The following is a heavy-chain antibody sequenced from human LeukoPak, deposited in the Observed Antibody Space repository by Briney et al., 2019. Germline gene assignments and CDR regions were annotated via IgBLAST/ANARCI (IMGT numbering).Heavy chain of an antibody. D-gene: IGHD3-10*01. Sequence: GASVKVSCKASGYTFTSYYMHWVRQAPGQGLEWMGIINPSGGSTSYAQKFQGRVTMTRDMSTSTVYMELSSLRSEDTAVYYCARDGGGIWFGELLPRPAPTMTNNWFDPWGQGTLVTVSS. CDR3: ARDGGGIWFGELLPRPAPTMTNNWFDP. V-gene: IGHV1-46*01. J-gene: IGHJ5*02. CDR1: GYTFTSYY. CDR2: INPSGGST.